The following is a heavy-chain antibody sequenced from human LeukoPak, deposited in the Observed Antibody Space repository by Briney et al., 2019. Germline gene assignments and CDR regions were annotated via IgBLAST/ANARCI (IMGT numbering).Heavy chain of an antibody. CDR2: ISYDGTNK. J-gene: IGHJ4*02. Sequence: GGSLRLSCAASGFTFSTYAMHWVRQAPGKGLEWVAVISYDGTNKYYADSVKGRFTISRDNAKNSLYLQMNSLRAEDTAVYYCARVGPLDIVVVVAGFDYWGQGTLVTVSS. D-gene: IGHD2-15*01. CDR1: GFTFSTYA. V-gene: IGHV3-30-3*01. CDR3: ARVGPLDIVVVVAGFDY.